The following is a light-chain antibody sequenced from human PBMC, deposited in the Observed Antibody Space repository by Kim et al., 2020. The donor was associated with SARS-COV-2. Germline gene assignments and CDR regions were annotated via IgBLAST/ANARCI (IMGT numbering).Light chain of an antibody. V-gene: IGKV3-15*01. CDR1: QRIDSN. Sequence: EIVMTQSPATLSVVPGERVTLSCRASQRIDSNLAWYQHKPGQAPRLLIYGTSTRGTGIPDRFSGTGSGTEFSLTISSLQSDDFGVYYCQQYYDWPPITFGQGTRLEIK. J-gene: IGKJ5*01. CDR3: QQYYDWPPIT. CDR2: GTS.